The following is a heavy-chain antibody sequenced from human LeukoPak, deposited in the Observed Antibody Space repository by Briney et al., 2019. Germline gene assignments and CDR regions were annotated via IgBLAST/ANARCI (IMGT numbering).Heavy chain of an antibody. CDR3: ASVGSGSFYFSDY. Sequence: PGGSLRLSCAASGFTFSSYSMNWVRQAPGKGLEWVSYISSSSSTIYYADSVKGRFTISRDNAKNSLYLQMNSPRAEDTAVYYCASVGSGSFYFSDYWGRGTLVTVSS. CDR2: ISSSSSTI. D-gene: IGHD1-26*01. V-gene: IGHV3-48*01. J-gene: IGHJ4*02. CDR1: GFTFSSYS.